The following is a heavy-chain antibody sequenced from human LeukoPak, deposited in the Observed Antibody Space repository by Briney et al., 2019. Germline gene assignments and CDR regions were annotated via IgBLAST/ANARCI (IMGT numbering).Heavy chain of an antibody. CDR2: INPNSGGT. D-gene: IGHD2-15*01. J-gene: IGHJ4*02. Sequence: GASVKVSCKASGYTFTGYYMHWVRQAPGQGLEWMGWINPNSGGTNYAQKFQGRVTMTRDTPISTAYMELSRLRSDDTAVYYCARGWLLDIAGPFDYWGQGTLVTVSS. CDR3: ARGWLLDIAGPFDY. CDR1: GYTFTGYY. V-gene: IGHV1-2*02.